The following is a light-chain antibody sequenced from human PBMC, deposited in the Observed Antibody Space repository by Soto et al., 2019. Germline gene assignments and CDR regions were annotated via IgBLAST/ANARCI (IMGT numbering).Light chain of an antibody. J-gene: IGLJ3*02. CDR3: CSPAGGYTGV. CDR2: DVS. CDR1: SSDVGAYNY. V-gene: IGLV2-11*01. Sequence: QSVLTQPRSVSGSPGQSVTISCTGTSSDVGAYNYVSWYQQHPGKAPKLMLYDVSKRPSGVPDRFSGSKSDNTASLTISGLQAEDEDDYYCCSPAGGYTGVFGGGTKVTVL.